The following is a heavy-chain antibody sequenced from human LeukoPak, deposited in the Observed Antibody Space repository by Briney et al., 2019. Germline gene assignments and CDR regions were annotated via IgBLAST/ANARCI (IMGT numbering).Heavy chain of an antibody. CDR1: GFTFSSYG. CDR2: IWYDGSYK. V-gene: IGHV3-30*02. J-gene: IGHJ4*02. D-gene: IGHD4-11*01. Sequence: PGGSLRLSCAASGFTFSSYGIHWVRQAPGKGLEWVAFIWYDGSYKYYADSVKGRLTISRDNSKNTVDLQMNSLRAEDTAVYYCARGAYRNYPPHWDYWGRGTLVTVSS. CDR3: ARGAYRNYPPHWDY.